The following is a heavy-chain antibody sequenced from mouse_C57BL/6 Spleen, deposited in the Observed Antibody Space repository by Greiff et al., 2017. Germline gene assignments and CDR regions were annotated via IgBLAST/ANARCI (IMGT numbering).Heavy chain of an antibody. V-gene: IGHV1-52*01. CDR3: ARGGNYVWYFEG. CDR1: GYTFTSYW. CDR2: IDPSDSET. Sequence: QVQLQQPGAELVRPGSSVKLSCKASGYTFTSYWMHWVKQRPIQGLEWIGNIDPSDSETHYNQKFKDKATLTVDKSSSTAYMQLSSLTSEDSAVYYCARGGNYVWYFEGWGTGTTVTVSS. J-gene: IGHJ1*03. D-gene: IGHD2-1*01.